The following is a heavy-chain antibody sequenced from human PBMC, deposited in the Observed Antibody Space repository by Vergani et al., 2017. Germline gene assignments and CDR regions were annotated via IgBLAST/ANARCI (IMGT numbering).Heavy chain of an antibody. V-gene: IGHV3-11*01. Sequence: VQLVESGGGLVKPGGSLRLSCAASGFTFSDYYMSWIRQAPGKGLEWVSYIRSSGSTIYYAGSLKGRFTISRDNAKNSLYLQMNSLRAEDTAVYYCARVGGYCSSTSCFPYYYYYMDVWGKGTTVTVSS. CDR3: ARVGGYCSSTSCFPYYYYYMDV. CDR2: IRSSGSTI. D-gene: IGHD2-2*01. J-gene: IGHJ6*03. CDR1: GFTFSDYY.